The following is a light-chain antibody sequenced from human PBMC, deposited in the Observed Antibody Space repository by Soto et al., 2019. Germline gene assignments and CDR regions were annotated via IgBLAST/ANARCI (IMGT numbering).Light chain of an antibody. CDR2: SNN. Sequence: QSVLSQPPSASGTPGQRVTISCSGSRSNIGSNTVNWYQQLPGTAPKLLIYSNNQRPSGVPDRFSVSKSGTSASLAVRGLQSEDEADYYCAAWDDSLNGHVVFGGGTKVTVL. CDR1: RSNIGSNT. CDR3: AAWDDSLNGHVV. J-gene: IGLJ2*01. V-gene: IGLV1-44*01.